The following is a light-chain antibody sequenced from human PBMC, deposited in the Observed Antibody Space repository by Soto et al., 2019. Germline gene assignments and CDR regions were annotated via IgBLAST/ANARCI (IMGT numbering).Light chain of an antibody. Sequence: QSALTQPPSASGSPGQSVTISCTGASSDVGGYSYVSWYQQHPGKAPKLMIYEVSKRPSGVSDRFSGSKSGNTASLTVSGLQAEDEADYYCSSYGGSNNLVFGGGTKVTVL. J-gene: IGLJ2*01. CDR3: SSYGGSNNLV. CDR1: SSDVGGYSY. V-gene: IGLV2-8*01. CDR2: EVS.